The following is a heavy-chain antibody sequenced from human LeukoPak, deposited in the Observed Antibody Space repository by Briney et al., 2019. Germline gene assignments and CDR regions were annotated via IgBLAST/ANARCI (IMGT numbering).Heavy chain of an antibody. J-gene: IGHJ6*02. CDR3: ARGNGDYFPDGMDV. Sequence: PGGSLRLSCAASGFTFSSYDMHWVRQATGKGLEWVSAIGTAGDTYYPGSVKGRFTISRENAKNSLYLQMNSLRAGDAAVYYCARGNGDYFPDGMDVWGQGTTVTVSS. D-gene: IGHD4-17*01. CDR1: GFTFSSYD. CDR2: IGTAGDT. V-gene: IGHV3-13*01.